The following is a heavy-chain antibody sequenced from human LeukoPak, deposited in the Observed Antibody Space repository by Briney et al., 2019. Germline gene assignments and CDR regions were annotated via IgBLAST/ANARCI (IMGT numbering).Heavy chain of an antibody. D-gene: IGHD3-22*01. Sequence: GGSLRLSCAASGFTFSSYGMSWARQAPGKGLEWVSGVSGSGGSTYYADSVKGRFTISRDNSKNTLYLQMNSLRAEDTAVYYCAKDKGITMIVVVITGYFDYWGQGTLVTVSS. J-gene: IGHJ4*02. CDR1: GFTFSSYG. V-gene: IGHV3-23*01. CDR2: VSGSGGST. CDR3: AKDKGITMIVVVITGYFDY.